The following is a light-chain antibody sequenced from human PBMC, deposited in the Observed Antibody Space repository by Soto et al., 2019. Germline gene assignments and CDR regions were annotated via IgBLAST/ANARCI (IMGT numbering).Light chain of an antibody. CDR1: QSLVHSDGNTY. CDR3: VKTIPGPWT. J-gene: IGKJ1*01. Sequence: DVVMTQSPLSLPVTLGQPASISCRSSQSLVHSDGNTYLNWFQQRPGQSPRRLIYKVSNRDSGVPDRFSGRGSGFDFTLKISRGEAEDVGVYYWVKTIPGPWTFGQVTKVEIK. V-gene: IGKV2-30*02. CDR2: KVS.